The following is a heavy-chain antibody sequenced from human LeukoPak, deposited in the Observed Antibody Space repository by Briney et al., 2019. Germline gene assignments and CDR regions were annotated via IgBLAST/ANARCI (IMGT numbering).Heavy chain of an antibody. CDR1: GFTFSDYY. V-gene: IGHV3-74*01. Sequence: PGGSLRLSCAASGFTFSDYYMSWIRQAPGKGLVWVSRINSDGSSTSYADSVKGRFTISRDNAKNTLYLQMNSLRAEDTAVYYCASLYCGGDCYYYYGMDVWGQGTTVTVSS. D-gene: IGHD2-21*02. CDR3: ASLYCGGDCYYYYGMDV. J-gene: IGHJ6*02. CDR2: INSDGSST.